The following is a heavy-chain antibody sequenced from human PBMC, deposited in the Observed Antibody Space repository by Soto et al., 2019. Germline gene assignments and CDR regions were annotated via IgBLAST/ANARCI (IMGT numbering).Heavy chain of an antibody. V-gene: IGHV3-7*01. CDR2: IKQDGSEK. CDR1: GFTFSSYW. D-gene: IGHD6-19*01. J-gene: IGHJ1*01. Sequence: GGSLRLSCAASGFTFSSYWMSWVRQAPGKGLEWVANIKQDGSEKYYVDSVKGRFTISRDNAKNSLYLQMNSLRAEDTAVYYCGRDASSGLYSTPYFPHWGQGT. CDR3: GRDASSGLYSTPYFPH.